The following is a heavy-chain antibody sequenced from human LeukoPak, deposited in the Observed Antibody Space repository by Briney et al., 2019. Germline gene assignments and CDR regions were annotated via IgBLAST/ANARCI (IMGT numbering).Heavy chain of an antibody. Sequence: GGSLRLSCVASGFTFSNDWMSWARQAPGRGLEWVANIKQDGSEKYYVDSVKGRFTISRDNAKNSLYLQMNSLRVEDTAIYYCARAVYWGQGTLVTVSS. CDR3: ARAVY. CDR1: GFTFSNDW. V-gene: IGHV3-7*04. J-gene: IGHJ4*02. D-gene: IGHD6-19*01. CDR2: IKQDGSEK.